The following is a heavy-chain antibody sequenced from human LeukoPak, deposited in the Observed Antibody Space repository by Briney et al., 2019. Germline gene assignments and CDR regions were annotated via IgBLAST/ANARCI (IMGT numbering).Heavy chain of an antibody. D-gene: IGHD6-13*01. CDR3: ARESPVAAVGRSWFDP. J-gene: IGHJ5*02. CDR2: TYYSGST. CDR1: GGSISSYY. Sequence: PSETLSLTCTVSGGSISSYYWSWIRQPPGKGLEWIGYTYYSGSTNYNPSLKSRVTISVDTSKNQFSLKLSSVTAADTAVYYCARESPVAAVGRSWFDPWGQGTLVTVSS. V-gene: IGHV4-59*01.